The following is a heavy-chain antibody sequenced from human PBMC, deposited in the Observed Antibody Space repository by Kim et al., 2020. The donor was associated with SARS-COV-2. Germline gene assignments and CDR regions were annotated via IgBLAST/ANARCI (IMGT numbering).Heavy chain of an antibody. CDR2: FDPEDGET. J-gene: IGHJ6*02. Sequence: ASVKVSCKVSGYTLTELSMHWVRQAPGKGLEWMGGFDPEDGETIYAQKFQGRVTMTEDTSTDTAYMELSSLRSEDTAVYYCATGWEPTEGARGYYGMDVWGQGTTVTVSS. V-gene: IGHV1-24*01. D-gene: IGHD1-26*01. CDR1: GYTLTELS. CDR3: ATGWEPTEGARGYYGMDV.